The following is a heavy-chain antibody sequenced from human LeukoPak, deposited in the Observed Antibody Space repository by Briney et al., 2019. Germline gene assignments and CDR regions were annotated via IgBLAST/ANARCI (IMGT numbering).Heavy chain of an antibody. J-gene: IGHJ4*02. Sequence: GGSLRLSCAASGFTFDNYAMHWVRHAPGKGLEWLSIISWNSGYIGYADFVKGRFTISRDNAKKSLDLQMNSLRAEDTAFYYCAKVRGTYSSGYFFDYWGQGTLVTVSS. V-gene: IGHV3-9*01. CDR2: ISWNSGYI. D-gene: IGHD6-19*01. CDR3: AKVRGTYSSGYFFDY. CDR1: GFTFDNYA.